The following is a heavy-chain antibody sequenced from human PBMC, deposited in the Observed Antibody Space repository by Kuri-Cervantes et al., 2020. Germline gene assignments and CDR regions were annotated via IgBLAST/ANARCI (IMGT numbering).Heavy chain of an antibody. CDR1: GFTFSKSG. D-gene: IGHD3-10*01. V-gene: IGHV3-23*01. CDR3: AKDHLYGSDLY. J-gene: IGHJ4*02. CDR2: ISGSGGST. Sequence: GGSLRLSCAASGFTFSKSGMNWVRQAPGKGLEWVSAISGSGGSTNYADSVKGRFTISRDNSKNTLYLQMNSLRAEDTAVYYCAKDHLYGSDLYWGQGTLVTVSS.